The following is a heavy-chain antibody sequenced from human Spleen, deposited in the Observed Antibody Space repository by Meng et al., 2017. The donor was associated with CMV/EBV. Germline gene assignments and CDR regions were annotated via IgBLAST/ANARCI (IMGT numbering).Heavy chain of an antibody. CDR2: INPNTGGT. V-gene: IGHV1-2*02. D-gene: IGHD1-26*01. Sequence: ASVKVSCKASGYTFTGYYIHWVRQAPGPGLEWMGWINPNTGGTHYVQKFQGRVTMTRDTSISTAYMELSRLRSDDTAVYYCARVPGWELHFDYWGQGTLVTVSS. CDR3: ARVPGWELHFDY. CDR1: GYTFTGYY. J-gene: IGHJ4*02.